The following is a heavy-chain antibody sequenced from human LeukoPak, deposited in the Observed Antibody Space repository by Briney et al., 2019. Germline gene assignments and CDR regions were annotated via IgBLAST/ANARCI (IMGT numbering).Heavy chain of an antibody. CDR3: AKDIDYYDSSGLDY. CDR2: ISSSSSYI. J-gene: IGHJ4*02. CDR1: GFTFSSYS. V-gene: IGHV3-21*04. Sequence: PGGSLRLSCAASGFTFSSYSMNWVRQAPGKGLEWVSSISSSSSYIYYADSVKGRFTISRDNAKNSLYLQMNSLRAEDTALYYCAKDIDYYDSSGLDYWGQGTLVTVSS. D-gene: IGHD3-22*01.